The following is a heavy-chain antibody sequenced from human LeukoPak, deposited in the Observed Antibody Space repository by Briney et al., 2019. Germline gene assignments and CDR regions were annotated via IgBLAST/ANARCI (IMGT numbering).Heavy chain of an antibody. CDR3: AREWAYCGGDCYSNAGY. CDR2: TYYRSKWWL. V-gene: IGHV6-1*01. D-gene: IGHD2-21*02. J-gene: IGHJ4*02. CDR1: GDSVSSDDAA. Sequence: SQTLSLTCAISGDSVSSDDAAWNWIRHSPSRGLEWLGRTYYRSKWWLDYAVSVTSRITIKPDTSKNQFSLQLNSVTPEDTSVYYCAREWAYCGGDCYSNAGYWGQGTLVTVSS.